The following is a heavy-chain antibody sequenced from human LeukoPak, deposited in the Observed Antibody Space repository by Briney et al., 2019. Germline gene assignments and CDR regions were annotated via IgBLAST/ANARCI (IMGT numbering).Heavy chain of an antibody. CDR3: ARGVGSPPPGY. CDR2: IYYSGST. Sequence: PSETLSLTCTVSGGSISSYYWSWIRQPPGKGLEWIGYIYYSGSTNYNPSLKSRVTISVDTSKNQFSLKLSSVTAADTAVYYCARGVGSPPPGYWGRGTLVTVSS. CDR1: GGSISSYY. V-gene: IGHV4-59*12. J-gene: IGHJ4*02.